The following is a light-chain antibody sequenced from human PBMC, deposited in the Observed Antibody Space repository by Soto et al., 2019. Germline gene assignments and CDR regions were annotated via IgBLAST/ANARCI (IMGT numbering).Light chain of an antibody. V-gene: IGKV1-8*01. CDR2: AAY. CDR3: QQHYSYPRT. J-gene: IGKJ1*01. Sequence: AIRMTQSPSSFSASTGDRVTITCRASQGISSYLAWYQQKPGKAPKLLIYAAYTLQSGVPSRFSGSGSGTDFPLTISCLQSEDFATYYCQQHYSYPRTFGQGTKVEIK. CDR1: QGISSY.